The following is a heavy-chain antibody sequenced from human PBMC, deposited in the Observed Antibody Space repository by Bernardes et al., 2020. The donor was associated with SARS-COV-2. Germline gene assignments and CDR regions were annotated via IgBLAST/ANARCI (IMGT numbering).Heavy chain of an antibody. J-gene: IGHJ4*02. D-gene: IGHD6-19*01. CDR2: ISSDEKTI. V-gene: IGHV3-48*01. CDR3: ARTVNGWAI. CDR1: GFRFDIYT. Sequence: GGSLRLSRAASGFRFDIYTMNWVRQAPGKGPEWVSYISSDEKTIYYADSVRGRFTVSRDNAKNSVFLQMNSLTAEDTAIYYCARTVNGWAIWGQGTLVTVSS.